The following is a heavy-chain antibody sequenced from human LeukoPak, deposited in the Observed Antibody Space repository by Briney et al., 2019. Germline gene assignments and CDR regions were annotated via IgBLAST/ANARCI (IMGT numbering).Heavy chain of an antibody. CDR1: GFTFSSYG. CDR3: AKQGRIAASKAYVDDAFDI. V-gene: IGHV3-30*02. D-gene: IGHD6-25*01. Sequence: PGGSLRLSCAASGFTFSSYGMHWVRQAPGKGLEWVAFIRYDGSNKYYADSVKGRFTISRDNSKNTLYLQMNSLRAEDTAVYYCAKQGRIAASKAYVDDAFDIWGQGTMVTVSS. CDR2: IRYDGSNK. J-gene: IGHJ3*02.